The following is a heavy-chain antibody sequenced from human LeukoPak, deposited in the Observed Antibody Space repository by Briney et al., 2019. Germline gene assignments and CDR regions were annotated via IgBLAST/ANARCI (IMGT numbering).Heavy chain of an antibody. Sequence: SETLSLTCTVSGGSISSYYWSWIRQPPGKGLEWIAYIYYSGSTNYNPSLKSRVTISVGTSKNQFSLKLSSVTAADTAVYYCAREERNGDYYYGMDVWGQGTTVTVSS. D-gene: IGHD1-1*01. V-gene: IGHV4-59*01. CDR2: IYYSGST. CDR1: GGSISSYY. CDR3: AREERNGDYYYGMDV. J-gene: IGHJ6*02.